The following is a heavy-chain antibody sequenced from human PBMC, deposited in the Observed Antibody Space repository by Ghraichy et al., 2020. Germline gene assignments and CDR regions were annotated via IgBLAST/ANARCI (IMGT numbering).Heavy chain of an antibody. D-gene: IGHD2-2*01. V-gene: IGHV1-69*13. CDR1: GGTFSSYA. J-gene: IGHJ1*01. Sequence: SVKVSCKASGGTFSSYAISWVRQAPGQGLEWMGGIIPIFGTANYAQKFQGRVTITADESTSTAYMELSSLRSEDTAVYYCAREYCSSTSCYAYFQHWGQGTLVTVSS. CDR3: AREYCSSTSCYAYFQH. CDR2: IIPIFGTA.